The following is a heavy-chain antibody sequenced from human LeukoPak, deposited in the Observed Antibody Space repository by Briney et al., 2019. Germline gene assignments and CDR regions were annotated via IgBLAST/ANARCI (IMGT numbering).Heavy chain of an antibody. J-gene: IGHJ4*02. D-gene: IGHD1-14*01. CDR2: INHSGST. Sequence: SETLSLTCAVYGGSFSGYYWSWIRQPPGKGLEWIGEINHSGSTNYNPSLKSRVTISVDTSKNQFSLKLSSVTAADTGVYYCARARKSTRAITKTYYFDYWGQGTLVTVSS. CDR3: ARARKSTRAITKTYYFDY. CDR1: GGSFSGYY. V-gene: IGHV4-34*01.